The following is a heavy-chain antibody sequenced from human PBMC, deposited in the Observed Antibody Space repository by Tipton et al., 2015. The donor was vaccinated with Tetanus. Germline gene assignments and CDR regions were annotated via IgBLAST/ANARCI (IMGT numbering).Heavy chain of an antibody. Sequence: TLSLTCTVSGGSISSSSYYWGWIRQPPGKGLEWIGSIYYSGSTYYNPSLKSRVTISVDTSKNQFPLKLSSVTAADTAVYYCARPAGGVVVAATGWFDPWGQGTLVTVSS. CDR1: GGSISSSSYY. V-gene: IGHV4-39*01. D-gene: IGHD2-15*01. CDR2: IYYSGST. CDR3: ARPAGGVVVAATGWFDP. J-gene: IGHJ5*02.